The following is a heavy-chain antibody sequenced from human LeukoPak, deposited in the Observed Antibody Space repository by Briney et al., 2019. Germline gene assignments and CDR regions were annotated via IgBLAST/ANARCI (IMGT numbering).Heavy chain of an antibody. V-gene: IGHV4-39*07. CDR2: INHSGST. Sequence: SQTLSLTCSVSGGSISTTIHYWGWIRQPPGKGLEWIGEINHSGSTNYNPSLKSRVTISVDTSKNQFSLKLSSVTAADTAVYYCARAPFGIVGATDAFDIWGQGTMVTVSS. CDR1: GGSISTTIHY. D-gene: IGHD1-26*01. J-gene: IGHJ3*02. CDR3: ARAPFGIVGATDAFDI.